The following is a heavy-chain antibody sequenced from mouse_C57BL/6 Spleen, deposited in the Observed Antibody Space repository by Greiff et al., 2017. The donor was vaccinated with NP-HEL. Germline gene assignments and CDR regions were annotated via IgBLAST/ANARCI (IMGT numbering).Heavy chain of an antibody. CDR1: GYTFTSYD. CDR3: AKSGTVVAPYLDFEG. Sequence: VQVVESGPELVKPGASVKLSCKASGYTFTSYDINWVKQRPGQGLEWIGWIYPRDGSTKYNEKFKGKATLTVDTSSSTAYMELHSLTSEDSAVDYCAKSGTVVAPYLDFEGWGTATTVTVAS. V-gene: IGHV1-85*01. D-gene: IGHD1-1*01. J-gene: IGHJ1*03. CDR2: IYPRDGST.